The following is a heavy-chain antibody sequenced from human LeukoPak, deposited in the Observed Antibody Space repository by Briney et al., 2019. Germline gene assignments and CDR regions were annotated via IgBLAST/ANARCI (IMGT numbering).Heavy chain of an antibody. D-gene: IGHD2-15*01. J-gene: IGHJ4*02. CDR1: GFTFSFYW. CDR3: ARDNEYCTGGTCRLDY. Sequence: GSLRLSCASSGFTFSFYWMHWVRQAPGEGLVWVSRINNDGRSTSYAGSVKGRFTISRDNAKNTLYLQMNSLRAEDTAVYYCARDNEYCTGGTCRLDYWGQGALVTVSS. V-gene: IGHV3-74*01. CDR2: INNDGRST.